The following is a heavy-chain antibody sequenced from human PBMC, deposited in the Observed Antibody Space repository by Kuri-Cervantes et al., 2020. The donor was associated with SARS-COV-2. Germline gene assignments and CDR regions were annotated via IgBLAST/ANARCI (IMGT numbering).Heavy chain of an antibody. CDR2: IYYSGSV. Sequence: SETLSLTCTVSGGSISSSYWSWIRQPPGKGLEGIGYIYYSGSVSYNPSLMSRVTISVDTSKNQFSLRLTSVTAADTAVYYCTTVTPTSVFDFWGQGTLVTVSS. J-gene: IGHJ4*02. CDR3: TTVTPTSVFDF. V-gene: IGHV4-59*01. D-gene: IGHD4-17*01. CDR1: GGSISSSY.